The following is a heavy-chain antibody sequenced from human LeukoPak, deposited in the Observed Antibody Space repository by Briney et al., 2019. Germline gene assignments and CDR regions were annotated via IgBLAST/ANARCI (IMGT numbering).Heavy chain of an antibody. V-gene: IGHV3-20*04. D-gene: IGHD1-26*01. Sequence: GGSLRLSCAASGFTFDDYGMSWVRQAPGKGLEWVSGINWNGGSTGYADSVKGRFTISRDNAKNSLYLQMNSLRAEDTALYYCARDLGIFRLVGDAFDIWGQGTMVTVSS. CDR2: INWNGGST. J-gene: IGHJ3*02. CDR1: GFTFDDYG. CDR3: ARDLGIFRLVGDAFDI.